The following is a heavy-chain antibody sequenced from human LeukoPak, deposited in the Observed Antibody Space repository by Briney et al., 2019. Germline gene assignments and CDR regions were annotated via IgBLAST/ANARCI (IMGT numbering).Heavy chain of an antibody. CDR2: IIPILGIA. V-gene: IGHV1-69*04. Sequence: SVKVSCKASGYTFTGYYMHWVRQAPGQGLEWMGRIIPILGIANYAQKFQGRVTITADKSTSTAYMELSSLRSEDTAVYYCARARMTTVTPYYFGYWGQGTLVTVSS. D-gene: IGHD4-17*01. J-gene: IGHJ4*02. CDR3: ARARMTTVTPYYFGY. CDR1: GYTFTGYY.